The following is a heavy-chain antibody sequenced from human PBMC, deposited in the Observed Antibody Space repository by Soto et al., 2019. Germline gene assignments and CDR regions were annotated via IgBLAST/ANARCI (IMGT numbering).Heavy chain of an antibody. CDR2: IYSAGST. Sequence: LRLSCAASGLTVSSSYMSWVRQAPGKGLQWVSVIYSAGSTYYANSMKGRFTISRDISTNMVYLQMNSLRAEDTAVYYCARGGLEPFDYWGQGALVTVSS. V-gene: IGHV3-53*01. CDR1: GLTVSSSY. J-gene: IGHJ4*02. D-gene: IGHD1-1*01. CDR3: ARGGLEPFDY.